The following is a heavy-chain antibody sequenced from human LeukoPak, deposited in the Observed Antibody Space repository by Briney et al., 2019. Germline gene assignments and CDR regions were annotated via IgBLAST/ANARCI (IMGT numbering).Heavy chain of an antibody. CDR2: IKPDGSAQ. CDR1: GFTFSSNW. Sequence: GGSLRLSCATSGFTFSSNWMSWVRHVPGRGLDWVANIKPDGSAQYYADSVKGRFTISRDNSKNTLYLQMNSLRAEDTAVYYCARGRERWLQRTAAGYWGQGTLVTVSS. CDR3: ARGRERWLQRTAAGY. D-gene: IGHD5-24*01. V-gene: IGHV3-7*01. J-gene: IGHJ4*02.